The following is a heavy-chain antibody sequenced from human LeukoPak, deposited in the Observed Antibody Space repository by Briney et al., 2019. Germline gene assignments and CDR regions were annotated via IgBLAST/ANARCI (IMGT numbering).Heavy chain of an antibody. D-gene: IGHD6-6*01. J-gene: IGHJ4*02. CDR3: ARGGAARPDY. CDR2: ISSSSSTM. Sequence: PGGSLRLSCAASGFPFNNFGMNWVRQAAGKGLEWVSYISSSSSTMSYADSVKGRFTISRDNAKNSLFLQMNSLRAEDTAVYYCARGGAARPDYWGQGTLVTVSS. CDR1: GFPFNNFG. V-gene: IGHV3-48*01.